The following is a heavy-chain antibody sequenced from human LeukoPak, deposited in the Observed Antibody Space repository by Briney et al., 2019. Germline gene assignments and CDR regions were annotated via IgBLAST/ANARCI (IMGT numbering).Heavy chain of an antibody. V-gene: IGHV3-48*04. Sequence: GGSLRLSCAASGFTFSSYSMNWVRQAPEKGLEWVSYISSGSSSIQYADSVKGRFTISRDNAKNSLYLQMNSLRAEDTAVYYCARDAGYYYDSSGLPLYYYGMDVWGQGTTVTVSS. CDR1: GFTFSSYS. CDR3: ARDAGYYYDSSGLPLYYYGMDV. J-gene: IGHJ6*02. CDR2: ISSGSSSI. D-gene: IGHD3-22*01.